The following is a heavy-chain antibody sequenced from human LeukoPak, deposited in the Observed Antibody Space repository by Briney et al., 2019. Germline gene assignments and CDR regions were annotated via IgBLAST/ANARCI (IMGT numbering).Heavy chain of an antibody. D-gene: IGHD6-13*01. V-gene: IGHV4-4*02. CDR3: ARDRYSSSSYYYYGMDV. CDR2: IYHSGST. J-gene: IGHJ6*02. Sequence: PSETLSLTCAVSGGSISSSNWWSWVRQPPGKGLEWIGEIYHSGSTNYNPSLKSRVTISVDKSKNQFSLKLSSVTAADTAVYYCARDRYSSSSYYYYGMDVWGQGTTVTVSS. CDR1: GGSISSSNW.